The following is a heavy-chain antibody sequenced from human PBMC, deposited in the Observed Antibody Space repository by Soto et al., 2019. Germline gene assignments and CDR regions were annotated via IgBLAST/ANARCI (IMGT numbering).Heavy chain of an antibody. D-gene: IGHD5-12*01. Sequence: QVQLVQSGAEVKKPGSSVKVSCKASGGTFSSYTISWVRQAPGQGLEWMGRIIPILGIANYAQKFQGRVTITADKXTSTAYMELSSLRSEDTAVYYCARGRRDGYNCFDYWGQGTLVTVSS. CDR2: IIPILGIA. CDR3: ARGRRDGYNCFDY. J-gene: IGHJ4*02. V-gene: IGHV1-69*02. CDR1: GGTFSSYT.